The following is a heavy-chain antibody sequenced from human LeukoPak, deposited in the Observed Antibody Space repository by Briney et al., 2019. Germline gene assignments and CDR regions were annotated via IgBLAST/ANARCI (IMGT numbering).Heavy chain of an antibody. CDR3: ARDDVGDGSADY. D-gene: IGHD3-10*01. Sequence: PSETLSLTCTVSGYSISSGYYWGWIRQPPGKGLEWIGSIYHSGSTYYNPSLKSRVTISVDTSKNQFSLKLSSVTAADTAVYYYARDDVGDGSADYWGQGTLVTVSS. V-gene: IGHV4-38-2*02. CDR1: GYSISSGYY. J-gene: IGHJ4*02. CDR2: IYHSGST.